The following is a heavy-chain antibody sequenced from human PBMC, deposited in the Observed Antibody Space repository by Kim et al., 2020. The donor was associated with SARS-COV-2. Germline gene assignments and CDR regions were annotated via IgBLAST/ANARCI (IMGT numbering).Heavy chain of an antibody. J-gene: IGHJ6*02. CDR1: GGSISSYY. V-gene: IGHV4-59*13. CDR3: ARDHAVPAATGYYYYGMDV. CDR2: IYYSGST. Sequence: SETLSLTCTVSGGSISSYYWSWIRQPPGKGLEWIGYIYYSGSTNYNPSLKSRVTISVDTSKNQFSLKLSSVTAADTAVYYCARDHAVPAATGYYYYGMDVWGQGTTVTVSS. D-gene: IGHD2-2*01.